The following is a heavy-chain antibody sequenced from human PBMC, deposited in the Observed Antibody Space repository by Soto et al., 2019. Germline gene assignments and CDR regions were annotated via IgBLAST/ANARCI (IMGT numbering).Heavy chain of an antibody. CDR1: GYTFTSYG. CDR2: ISAYNGNT. CDR3: ATYYDFWSGYPDAYYYYYGMDV. Sequence: GASVKVSCKASGYTFTSYGISWVRQAPGQGLEWMGWISAYNGNTNYAQKLQGRVTMTRNTSISTAYMELRSLRSEDTAVYYCATYYDFWSGYPDAYYYYYGMDVWGQGTTVTVSS. D-gene: IGHD3-3*01. V-gene: IGHV1-18*01. J-gene: IGHJ6*02.